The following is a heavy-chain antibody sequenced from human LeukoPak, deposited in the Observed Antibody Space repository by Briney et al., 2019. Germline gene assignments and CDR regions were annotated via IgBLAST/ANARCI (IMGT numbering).Heavy chain of an antibody. V-gene: IGHV4-59*08. CDR1: GASMSDYY. Sequence: SETLSLTCTVSGASMSDYYWSWIRQPPGKGLEWIGYIYYTGSTNYNPSLKSRVTMSVDTSKNQISLKLSSVTAADSAVYYCVRGVRYFGHSDYWGQGTLVTVSS. CDR3: VRGVRYFGHSDY. CDR2: IYYTGST. J-gene: IGHJ4*02. D-gene: IGHD3-9*01.